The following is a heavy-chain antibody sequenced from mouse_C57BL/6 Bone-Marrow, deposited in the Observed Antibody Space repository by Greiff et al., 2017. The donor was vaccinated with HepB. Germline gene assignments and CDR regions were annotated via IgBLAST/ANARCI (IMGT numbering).Heavy chain of an antibody. J-gene: IGHJ1*03. CDR1: GYTFTSYW. V-gene: IGHV1-64*01. CDR3: ARCSSYWYFDV. Sequence: QVQLKESGAELVKPGASVKLSCKASGYTFTSYWMHWVKQRPGQGLEWIGMIHPNSGSTNYNEKFKSKATLTVDKSSSTAYMQLSSLTSEDSAVYYCARCSSYWYFDVWGTGTTVTVSS. CDR2: IHPNSGST. D-gene: IGHD1-1*01.